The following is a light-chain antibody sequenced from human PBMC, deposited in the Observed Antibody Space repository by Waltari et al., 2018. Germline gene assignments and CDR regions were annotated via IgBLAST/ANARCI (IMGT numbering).Light chain of an antibody. V-gene: IGKV4-1*01. CDR2: WAS. Sequence: DILMPQAPDSLALSLGERANINCKSIHSVLYSSNNKNYLPWYQQKPGQPPKLLIYWASTRESGVSDRFSDSGSGTDFTLTISSRQAEDVAVYYCQQYYSTPRLTFGGGTKVEIK. CDR3: QQYYSTPRLT. J-gene: IGKJ4*01. CDR1: HSVLYSSNNKNY.